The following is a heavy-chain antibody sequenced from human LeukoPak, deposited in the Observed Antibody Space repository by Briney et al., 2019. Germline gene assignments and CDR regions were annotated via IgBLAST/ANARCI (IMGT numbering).Heavy chain of an antibody. CDR3: AKDLRRTTVTTYFDY. V-gene: IGHV3-30*02. D-gene: IGHD4-17*01. CDR2: IRYDGSNK. Sequence: GGSLRLSCAASGFTFSSYGMHWVRQAPGKGLEWVAFIRYDGSNKYYADSGKGRFAISRDNSKNTLYLQMNSLRAEDTAVYYCAKDLRRTTVTTYFDYWGQGTLVTVSS. J-gene: IGHJ4*02. CDR1: GFTFSSYG.